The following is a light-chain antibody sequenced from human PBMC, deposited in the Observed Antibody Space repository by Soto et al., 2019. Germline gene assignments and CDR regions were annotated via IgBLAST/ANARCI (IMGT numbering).Light chain of an antibody. Sequence: DIQITQFPSTLSAYVGDRVTITCRASQSISSWLAWYQQKPGKAPKLLIYKASTLETGVPSRFSGSGSGTEFTLSISSLQPDDFGTYYCQEYNAYSMTFGQGTRLEI. CDR2: KAS. CDR1: QSISSW. CDR3: QEYNAYSMT. V-gene: IGKV1-5*03. J-gene: IGKJ5*01.